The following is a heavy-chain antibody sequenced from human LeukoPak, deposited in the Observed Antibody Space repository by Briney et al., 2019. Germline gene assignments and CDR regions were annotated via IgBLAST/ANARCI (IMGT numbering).Heavy chain of an antibody. CDR2: IGWNSGSI. V-gene: IGHV3-9*01. J-gene: IGHJ3*02. Sequence: PGRSLRLSCAASGFTFEDYAMHWVRQPPGKGLEWVSGIGWNSGSIGYADSVKGRFTISRDNAKNSLYLQMNSLRAEDTAVYYCARVLGNRPGILLWFGELWDGGAFDIWGQGTMVTVSS. CDR1: GFTFEDYA. D-gene: IGHD3-10*01. CDR3: ARVLGNRPGILLWFGELWDGGAFDI.